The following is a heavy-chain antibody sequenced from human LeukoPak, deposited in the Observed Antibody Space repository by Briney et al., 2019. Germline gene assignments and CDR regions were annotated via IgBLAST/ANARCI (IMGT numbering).Heavy chain of an antibody. CDR2: ISAHNGDT. Sequence: GASVKVSCKASGYTFNSYGISWVRQAPGQGLEWMGWISAHNGDTNYEEKVQGRVTMTTDTSTSTAYMELRSLRSDDTAVYYCARDKGIVATYYYYYMDVWGKGTTVTVSS. J-gene: IGHJ6*03. CDR3: ARDKGIVATYYYYYMDV. D-gene: IGHD5-12*01. V-gene: IGHV1-18*01. CDR1: GYTFNSYG.